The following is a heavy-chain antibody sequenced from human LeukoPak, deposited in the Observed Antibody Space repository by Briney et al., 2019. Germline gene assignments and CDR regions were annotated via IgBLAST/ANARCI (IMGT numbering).Heavy chain of an antibody. V-gene: IGHV3-30-3*01. Sequence: GGSLRLSCEASGFTFRNYPMHWVRQAPGKGLEWVAVILHDGTNEYHADSVKGRFTISRDNSKSTVYLQMNTLKTEDTALYYCARDSDDSGDYALDFWGQGTLVTVSS. CDR1: GFTFRNYP. D-gene: IGHD4-17*01. CDR2: ILHDGTNE. CDR3: ARDSDDSGDYALDF. J-gene: IGHJ4*02.